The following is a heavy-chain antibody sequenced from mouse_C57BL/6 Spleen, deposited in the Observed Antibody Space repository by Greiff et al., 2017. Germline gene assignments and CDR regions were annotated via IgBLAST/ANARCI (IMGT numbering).Heavy chain of an antibody. D-gene: IGHD2-4*01. CDR1: GFNINDYY. V-gene: IGHV14-1*01. CDR2: IDPEDGDT. J-gene: IGHJ4*01. Sequence: EVPLVESGAELVRPGASVKLSCTASGFNINDYYMHWVKQRPEQGLEWIGRIDPEDGDTEYAPKFQGKATMTADTSSNTAYLQLSSLTSEDTAVYYGTTGGYDYDRGYAMDYWGQGTSVTVSS. CDR3: TTGGYDYDRGYAMDY.